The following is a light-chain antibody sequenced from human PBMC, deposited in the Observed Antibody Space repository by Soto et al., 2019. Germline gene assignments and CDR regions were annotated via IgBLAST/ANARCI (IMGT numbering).Light chain of an antibody. J-gene: IGKJ1*01. CDR1: QSVSSN. CDR3: QQYNNWPRT. V-gene: IGKV3-15*01. CDR2: GAS. Sequence: EIVMTQSPATLSVSPGERATLSCRASQSVSSNLAWHQQKPGQAPRLLIYGASTRATGIPARFSGSGFGTEFTLTISSLQSEDFAVYYCQQYNNWPRTFGQGTKVDIK.